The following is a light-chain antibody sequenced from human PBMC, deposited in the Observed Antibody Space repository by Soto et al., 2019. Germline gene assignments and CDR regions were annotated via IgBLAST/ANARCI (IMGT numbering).Light chain of an antibody. V-gene: IGLV2-11*01. J-gene: IGLJ1*01. CDR2: DVS. CDR1: STDVGAYNY. CDR3: CSFAGTFYV. Sequence: QSALTQPRSVSGSPGHSVTISCTGTSTDVGAYNYVSWYQQHPGEAPKLIIYDVSNWPSGVPDRFSGSKSGITASLTISGLQAEDEADYYCCSFAGTFYVFGTGTKVTVL.